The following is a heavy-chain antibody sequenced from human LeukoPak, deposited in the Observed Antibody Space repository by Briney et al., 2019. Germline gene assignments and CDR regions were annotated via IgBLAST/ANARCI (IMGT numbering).Heavy chain of an antibody. CDR2: IRSKANSYAT. Sequence: PGGSLTLSCAASGFTFSGSAMHWVRQASGKGLEWVGRIRSKANSYATAYAASVKGRFTISRDDSKNTAYLQMNSLKTEDTAVYYCTLESPQLRYFDWLSDYWGQGTLVTVSS. V-gene: IGHV3-73*01. J-gene: IGHJ4*02. CDR3: TLESPQLRYFDWLSDY. D-gene: IGHD3-9*01. CDR1: GFTFSGSA.